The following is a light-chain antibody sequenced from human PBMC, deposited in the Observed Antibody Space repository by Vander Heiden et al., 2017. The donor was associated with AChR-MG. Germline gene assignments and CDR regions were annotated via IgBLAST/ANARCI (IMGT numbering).Light chain of an antibody. V-gene: IGKV3-15*01. Sequence: PATLSVSPGERATLSCRASQSVSSNLAWYQQKPGQAPRLLIYGASTRATGIPARFSGSGSGTEFTLTISSLQSEDFAVYYCQQYNNWPLETFGQGTKLEIK. CDR2: GAS. CDR3: QQYNNWPLET. CDR1: QSVSSN. J-gene: IGKJ2*01.